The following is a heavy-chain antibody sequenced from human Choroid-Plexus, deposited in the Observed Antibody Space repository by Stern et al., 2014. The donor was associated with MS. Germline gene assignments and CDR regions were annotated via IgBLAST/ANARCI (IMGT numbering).Heavy chain of an antibody. CDR1: GFTFSSYG. D-gene: IGHD2-8*01. V-gene: IGHV3-30*03. Sequence: VQLEESGGAVVQPGRSLRLSCAASGFTFSSYGMHWVRQAPGKGLEWVTVISYDGNHKYYAASVKGRFTNSRDNSKNTLHLQMNSVTPDDTAIYYCARDYEDTSMLFDHWGQGTLVTVSS. CDR3: ARDYEDTSMLFDH. J-gene: IGHJ4*02. CDR2: ISYDGNHK.